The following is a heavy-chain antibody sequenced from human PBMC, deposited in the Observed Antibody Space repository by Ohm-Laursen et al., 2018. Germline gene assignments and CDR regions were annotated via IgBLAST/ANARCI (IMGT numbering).Heavy chain of an antibody. CDR2: IWYDGSNK. CDR3: ARDLRPGIAADHGMDV. CDR1: GFTFSSYG. V-gene: IGHV3-33*01. Sequence: SLRLSCAASGFTFSSYGMYWVRQAPGKGLEWVAVIWYDGSNKYYADSVKGRFTISRDNSKNTLYLQMNSLRAEDTAVYYCARDLRPGIAADHGMDVWGQGTTVTVSS. D-gene: IGHD6-13*01. J-gene: IGHJ6*02.